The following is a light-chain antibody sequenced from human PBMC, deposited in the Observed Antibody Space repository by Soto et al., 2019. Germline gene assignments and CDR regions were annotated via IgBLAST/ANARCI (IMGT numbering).Light chain of an antibody. CDR3: QQYQT. Sequence: DIQMTQSPSTLSASVGDRVTITCRASQSISSWLAWYQQKPGKAPKLLICDASSLESGVPSRFSGSGSGTEFTLTISSLQPDDFATYYCQQYQTFGQGTKVEIK. CDR2: DAS. V-gene: IGKV1-5*01. J-gene: IGKJ1*01. CDR1: QSISSW.